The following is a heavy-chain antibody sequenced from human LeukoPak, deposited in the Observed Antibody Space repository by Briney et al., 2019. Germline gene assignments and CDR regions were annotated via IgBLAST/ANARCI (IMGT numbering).Heavy chain of an antibody. V-gene: IGHV4-34*01. CDR2: INHSGST. Sequence: SETLSLTCAVYGGSFSGYYWSWIRQPPGKGLEWIGEINHSGSTNYNPSLKSRVTISVDTSKNQFSLKPSSVTAADTAVYYCARERYYDSSGTTYGMDVWGQGTTVTVSS. CDR1: GGSFSGYY. CDR3: ARERYYDSSGTTYGMDV. J-gene: IGHJ6*02. D-gene: IGHD3-22*01.